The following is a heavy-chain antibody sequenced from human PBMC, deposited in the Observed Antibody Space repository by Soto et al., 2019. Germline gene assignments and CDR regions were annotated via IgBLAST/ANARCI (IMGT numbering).Heavy chain of an antibody. CDR3: ARVSPITAAGTLDY. D-gene: IGHD6-13*01. CDR1: GFTFSDYY. J-gene: IGHJ4*02. V-gene: IGHV3-11*01. CDR2: ISQSGSTI. Sequence: VQLVESGGGLVQPGGSLRLSCAASGFTFSDYYMSWIRQAPGKGPEWVSYISQSGSTIHYGDSVKGRFTMSRDNAKNSLYLQMNSLRDEDTAVYYCARVSPITAAGTLDYWGQGTLVTVSS.